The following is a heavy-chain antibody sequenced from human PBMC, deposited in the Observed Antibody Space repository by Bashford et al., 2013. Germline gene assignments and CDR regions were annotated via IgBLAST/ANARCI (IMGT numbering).Heavy chain of an antibody. CDR3: ARERGVGATTDY. D-gene: IGHD1-26*01. J-gene: IGHJ4*02. CDR1: GFTFDDYA. V-gene: IGHV3-9*01. Sequence: SLRLSCAASGFTFDDYAMHWVRQAPGKGLEWVSGFSWNSGSIGYADSVRGRFTISRDNAKNTLYLQMNSLRAEDTAVYYCARERGVGATTDYWGPGTLVTVSS. CDR2: FSWNSGSI.